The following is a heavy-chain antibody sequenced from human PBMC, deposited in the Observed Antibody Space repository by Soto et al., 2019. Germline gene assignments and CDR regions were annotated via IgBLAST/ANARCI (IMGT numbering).Heavy chain of an antibody. Sequence: QVQLGQSGAEVKKPGASVKVSCTASGYTFTRYGISRVRQAPGQGLEWMGWISAYNGNTNYAQKLQDRVTMTTDTSTSTAYMELRSLRSDVTAVYYCARDSRGWLRPGGAFDIWGQGTMVTVSS. V-gene: IGHV1-18*01. CDR1: GYTFTRYG. CDR2: ISAYNGNT. J-gene: IGHJ3*02. D-gene: IGHD3-9*01. CDR3: ARDSRGWLRPGGAFDI.